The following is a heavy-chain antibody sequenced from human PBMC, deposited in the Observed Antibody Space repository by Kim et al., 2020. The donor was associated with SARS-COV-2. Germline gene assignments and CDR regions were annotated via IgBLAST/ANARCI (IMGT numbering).Heavy chain of an antibody. CDR3: ARMGYYGCLDY. CDR1: GFTFSSYA. CDR2: ISYDGSNK. Sequence: GGSLRLSCAASGFTFSSYAMHWVRQAPGKGLEWVAVISYDGSNKYYADSVKGRFTISRDNSKNTLYLQMNSLRAEDTAVYYCARMGYYGCLDYWGQGTLVTVSS. V-gene: IGHV3-30*04. J-gene: IGHJ4*02. D-gene: IGHD3-10*01.